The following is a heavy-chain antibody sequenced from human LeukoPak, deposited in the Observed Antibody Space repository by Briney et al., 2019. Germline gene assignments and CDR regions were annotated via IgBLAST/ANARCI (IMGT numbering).Heavy chain of an antibody. CDR1: GFTFSSYW. J-gene: IGHJ3*01. CDR2: IKPDGSEK. D-gene: IGHD4-17*01. CDR3: ARGDLDDYGDYVDAFEF. Sequence: LTGGSLRLSCAASGFTFSSYWMSWVRQAPGKGLEWVANIKPDGSEKYCVGSVKGRFTISRDNAKNSLYLQMNSLRAEDTAVYYCARGDLDDYGDYVDAFEFWGQGTMVTVSA. V-gene: IGHV3-7*01.